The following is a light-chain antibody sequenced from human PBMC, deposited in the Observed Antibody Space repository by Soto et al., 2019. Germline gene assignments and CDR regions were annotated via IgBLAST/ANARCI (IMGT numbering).Light chain of an antibody. Sequence: DIQMTQSPSSLSASVVDRVTITCRASQNISSYLNWYQQKPGKAPKLLIYGTSSLQSGVPSRFSGSGSGTDFTLTISSLQPEDFATYYCQQSFSTPLTFGGGTKVDIK. CDR3: QQSFSTPLT. CDR1: QNISSY. J-gene: IGKJ4*01. V-gene: IGKV1-39*01. CDR2: GTS.